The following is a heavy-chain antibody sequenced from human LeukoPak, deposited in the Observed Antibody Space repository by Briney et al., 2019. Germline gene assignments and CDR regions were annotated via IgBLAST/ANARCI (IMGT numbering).Heavy chain of an antibody. D-gene: IGHD2-2*02. CDR3: ALGDVVVTAAIDY. J-gene: IGHJ4*02. CDR1: GFTFSDYY. V-gene: IGHV3-11*04. Sequence: GGSLRLSCVASGFTFSDYYMSWIRQAPGKGLEWVSYISGSGSAVYYADSVKGRFTISRDNAKNSLYLQMNSLRAEDTAVYYCALGDVVVTAAIDYWGQGTLVTVSS. CDR2: ISGSGSAV.